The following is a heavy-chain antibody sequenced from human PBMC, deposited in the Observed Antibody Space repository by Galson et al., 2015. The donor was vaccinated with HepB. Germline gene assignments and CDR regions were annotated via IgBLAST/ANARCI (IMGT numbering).Heavy chain of an antibody. D-gene: IGHD6-13*01. CDR2: INPNSGGT. CDR3: ARGTGYSSSWNYYYMDV. Sequence: SVKVSCKASGYTFTGYYMHWVRQAPGQGLEWMGWINPNSGGTNYAQKFQGRVTMTRDTSISTAYMELSRLRSDDTAVYYCARGTGYSSSWNYYYMDVWGKGTTVTVSS. V-gene: IGHV1-2*02. CDR1: GYTFTGYY. J-gene: IGHJ6*03.